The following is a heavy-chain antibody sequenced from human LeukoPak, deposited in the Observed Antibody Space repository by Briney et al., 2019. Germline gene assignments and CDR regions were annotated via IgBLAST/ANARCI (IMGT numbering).Heavy chain of an antibody. CDR3: ATTAYCSSTSCYNRDLDY. Sequence: PSETLSLTCTVSGGSISSYYWSWIRRPAGKGLEWIGRIYTSGSTNYNPSLKSRVTMSVDTSKNQFSLKLSSVTAADTAVYYCATTAYCSSTSCYNRDLDYWGQGTLVTVSS. CDR1: GGSISSYY. V-gene: IGHV4-4*07. CDR2: IYTSGST. J-gene: IGHJ4*02. D-gene: IGHD2-2*02.